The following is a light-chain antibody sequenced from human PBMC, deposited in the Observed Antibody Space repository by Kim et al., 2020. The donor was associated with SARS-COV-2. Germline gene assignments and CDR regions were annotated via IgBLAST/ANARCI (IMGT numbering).Light chain of an antibody. CDR2: TAS. Sequence: ASVGDRVTITVRAIQDISNFLAWYQQDLGKAPKLLIYTASTLVSGVPSRFSGRGSGTEFTLTISSLEPEDFATYFCHQFYDYPRTFGQGTKVDIK. J-gene: IGKJ1*01. V-gene: IGKV1-9*01. CDR1: QDISNF. CDR3: HQFYDYPRT.